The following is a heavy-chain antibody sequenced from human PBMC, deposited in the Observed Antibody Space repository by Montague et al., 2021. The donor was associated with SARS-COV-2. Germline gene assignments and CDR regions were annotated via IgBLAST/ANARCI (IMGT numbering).Heavy chain of an antibody. Sequence: SLRLSWAASGFPFSSYALTWVRQAPGKGLEWVSAISNSGGRTYYADSVKGRFTISRDNSKNTLYLQMNSLRGEDTAIYYCAKSGVVINPYYYYGMDVWGQGTAVTVSS. CDR1: GFPFSSYA. V-gene: IGHV3-23*01. D-gene: IGHD3-22*01. CDR2: ISNSGGRT. CDR3: AKSGVVINPYYYYGMDV. J-gene: IGHJ6*02.